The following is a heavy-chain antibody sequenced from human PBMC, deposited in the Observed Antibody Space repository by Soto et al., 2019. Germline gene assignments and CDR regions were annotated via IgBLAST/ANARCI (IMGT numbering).Heavy chain of an antibody. Sequence: QVQLVQSGAAVKKPGSSVKVSCKASGGTFSSYAISWVRQAPGQGLEWMGAIIPIFGTANYAQKFQGRVTITADESTSTAYMEMSSLRSEDTAVYYCARDLWYISSRYYYYYYGMDVWGQGTTVTVSS. CDR3: ARDLWYISSRYYYYYYGMDV. D-gene: IGHD6-6*01. J-gene: IGHJ6*02. CDR1: GGTFSSYA. CDR2: IIPIFGTA. V-gene: IGHV1-69*01.